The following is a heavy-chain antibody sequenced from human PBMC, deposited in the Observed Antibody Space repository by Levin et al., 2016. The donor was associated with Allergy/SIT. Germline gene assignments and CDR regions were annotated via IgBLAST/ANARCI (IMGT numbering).Heavy chain of an antibody. Sequence: GESLKISCAASGFILSGSAVHWVRQPSGKGLEWVGRMRSRTDSDTTLYAASVKGRFSISRDDSKNTAYLQMNSLRTEDTAVYYCIRQQGFCSGGICYFDEPDRWGPGVLVTVSS. J-gene: IGHJ5*02. D-gene: IGHD2-15*01. V-gene: IGHV3-73*01. CDR2: MRSRTDSDTT. CDR3: IRQQGFCSGGICYFDEPDR. CDR1: GFILSGSA.